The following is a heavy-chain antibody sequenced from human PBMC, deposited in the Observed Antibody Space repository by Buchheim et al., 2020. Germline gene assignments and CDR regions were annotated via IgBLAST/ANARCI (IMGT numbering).Heavy chain of an antibody. D-gene: IGHD1-26*01. CDR3: AKILGKVGATTRPPPIFDY. CDR1: GFTFSSYA. CDR2: ISGSGGST. J-gene: IGHJ4*02. V-gene: IGHV3-23*01. Sequence: EVQLLESGGGLVQPGGSLRLSCAASGFTFSSYAMSWVRQAPGKGLEWVSAISGSGGSTYYADSVKGRFTISRDNSKKTLYLQMNSLRAEDTAVYYCAKILGKVGATTRPPPIFDYWGQGTL.